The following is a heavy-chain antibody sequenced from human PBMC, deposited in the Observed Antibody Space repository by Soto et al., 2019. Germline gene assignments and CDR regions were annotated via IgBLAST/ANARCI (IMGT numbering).Heavy chain of an antibody. CDR3: ADGGEWSFNFDY. CDR1: GLNFRSRD. V-gene: IGHV3-23*01. Sequence: GGSLRLSCVVSGLNFRSRDMNWVRQPPGKGLEWVSSISGSGDNTYYPDSVKGRFTISRDNSKNTLYLQMNSLRAEDTAVYYCADGGEWSFNFDYWGQGTLVTVSS. CDR2: ISGSGDNT. D-gene: IGHD2-8*01. J-gene: IGHJ4*02.